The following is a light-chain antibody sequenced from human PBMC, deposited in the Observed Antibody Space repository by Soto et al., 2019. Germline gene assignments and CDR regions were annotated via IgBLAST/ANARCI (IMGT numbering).Light chain of an antibody. J-gene: IGLJ1*01. CDR2: EVS. CDR3: SSYTSSSTPYV. V-gene: IGLV2-14*01. Sequence: QSVLTQPASVSGSPGQSITISCTGTSSDIGGYKYVSWYQQHPGKAPKVMIYEVSNRPSGVSNRFSGSKSGNTASLTISGFQAEDEADYYCSSYTSSSTPYVFGTGTKVPVL. CDR1: SSDIGGYKY.